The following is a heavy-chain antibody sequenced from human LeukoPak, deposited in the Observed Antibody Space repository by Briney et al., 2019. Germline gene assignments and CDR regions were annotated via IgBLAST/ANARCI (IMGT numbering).Heavy chain of an antibody. CDR3: TRDYRGTFDY. CDR1: GFNYNTYW. CDR2: IKQDGSEK. J-gene: IGHJ4*02. D-gene: IGHD1-26*01. Sequence: PGGSLRLSCVASGFNYNTYWMSWVRQAPGKGLEWVANIKQDGSEKNYVDSVKGRFTISRDNAKNSLYLQMNSLRAEDTAICYCTRDYRGTFDYWGQGTLVTVSS. V-gene: IGHV3-7*03.